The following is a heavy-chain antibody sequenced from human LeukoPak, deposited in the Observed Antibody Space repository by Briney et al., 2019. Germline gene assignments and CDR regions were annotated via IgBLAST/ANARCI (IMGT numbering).Heavy chain of an antibody. D-gene: IGHD3-22*01. Sequence: GGSPRLSCAASGFTVTSSYMSWVRQAPGKGLEWVAVLYSGGHTYYAGSVRGRFTISRDTSKNTLYLQMDSLRSEDTAEYYCARARCDSCGYGSWGQGTLVTVSS. J-gene: IGHJ5*02. CDR2: LYSGGHT. V-gene: IGHV3-66*02. CDR1: GFTVTSSY. CDR3: ARARCDSCGYGS.